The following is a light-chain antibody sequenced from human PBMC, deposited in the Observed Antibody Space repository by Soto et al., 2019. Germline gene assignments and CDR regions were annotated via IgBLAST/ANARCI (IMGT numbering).Light chain of an antibody. CDR3: QQYDIWPPYT. J-gene: IGKJ2*01. V-gene: IGKV3D-15*01. CDR1: QSVSSY. Sequence: FVLTQSPGTLSLSPGERATLSCRASQSVSSYLAWYQQKPGQAPRLLIYDASNRATGIPARFSGSGSGTEFTVTISSLQSEDFAIYYCQQYDIWPPYTFGQGTKVDIK. CDR2: DAS.